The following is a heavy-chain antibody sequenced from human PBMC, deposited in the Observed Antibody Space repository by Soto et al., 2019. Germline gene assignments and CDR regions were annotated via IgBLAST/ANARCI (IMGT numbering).Heavy chain of an antibody. J-gene: IGHJ3*02. CDR3: ARELSTSSHLDAFDI. D-gene: IGHD6-6*01. CDR1: GFTFKTHY. CDR2: VNTDGSDT. V-gene: IGHV3-74*01. Sequence: GGSLRLSCAASGFTFKTHYMHWVRQAPRKGLVWVSRVNTDGSDTTYADSVKGRFAVSRDNAKNTLYLHMNSLSVDDTAVYYCARELSTSSHLDAFDIWGQGTLVTVSS.